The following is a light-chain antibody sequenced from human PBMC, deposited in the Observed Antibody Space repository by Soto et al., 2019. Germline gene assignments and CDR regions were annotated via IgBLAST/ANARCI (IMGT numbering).Light chain of an antibody. CDR3: QSYDSSLSGNWV. CDR2: EVS. J-gene: IGLJ3*02. CDR1: SSDVGGYNY. V-gene: IGLV2-14*01. Sequence: QSALTQPASVSGSPGQSITISCTGTSSDVGGYNYVSWYQQHPGTAPKLMIYEVSNRPSGVPDRFSGSKSGTSASLAITGLQAEDEADYFCQSYDSSLSGNWVFGGGTKLTVL.